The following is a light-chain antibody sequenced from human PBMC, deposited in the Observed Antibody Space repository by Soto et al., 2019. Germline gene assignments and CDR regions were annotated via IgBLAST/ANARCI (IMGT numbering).Light chain of an antibody. Sequence: DIQMTQSPSSVSASVGDRFTITCRASQSISSWLAWYQQKAGKAPNLLIYKASRLESGVPSRFSGSGSETEFTLTISGLQPGDSATYYCQQYNSYSPTFGQGTKVDIK. J-gene: IGKJ1*01. CDR2: KAS. CDR3: QQYNSYSPT. V-gene: IGKV1-5*03. CDR1: QSISSW.